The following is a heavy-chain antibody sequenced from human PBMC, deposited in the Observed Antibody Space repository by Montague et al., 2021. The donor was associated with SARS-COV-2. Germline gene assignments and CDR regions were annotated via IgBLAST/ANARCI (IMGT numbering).Heavy chain of an antibody. CDR1: GGSMNSYY. CDR3: ARAIVDVIMMVVVVTGVEHYFDF. Sequence: SETLSLTCTVSGGSMNSYYWSWIRQPPGKGLEWIGDINHSGSTNYNPSLKSRVSISVDTSKNQFSLKLSSVTAADTAVYYCARAIVDVIMMVVVVTGVEHYFDFWGQGTLVTVSS. J-gene: IGHJ4*02. V-gene: IGHV4-34*01. CDR2: INHSGST. D-gene: IGHD3-22*01.